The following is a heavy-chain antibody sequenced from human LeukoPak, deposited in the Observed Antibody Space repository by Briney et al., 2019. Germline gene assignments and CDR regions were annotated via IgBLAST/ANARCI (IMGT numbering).Heavy chain of an antibody. D-gene: IGHD3-10*01. J-gene: IGHJ5*02. CDR3: ARAFPAAGYYGSALFDP. Sequence: SETLSLTCAVYGGSFSGYYWSWIRQPPGKGLEWIGEINHSGSTNYNPSLKSRVTISVDTSKNQFSLKLSSVTAADTAVYYCARAFPAAGYYGSALFDPWGQGTLVTVSS. V-gene: IGHV4-34*01. CDR1: GGSFSGYY. CDR2: INHSGST.